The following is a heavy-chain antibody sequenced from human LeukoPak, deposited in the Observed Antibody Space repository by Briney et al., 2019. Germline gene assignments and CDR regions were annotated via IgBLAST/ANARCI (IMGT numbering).Heavy chain of an antibody. Sequence: GGSLRLSCAASGFTFSSYAMHWVRQAPGKGLEWISYISSSSSTIYYADSVKGRFTISRDNAKKSLYMQMSSLRAEDTAVYYCVRVGGAFDLWGQGTRVSVSS. V-gene: IGHV3-48*01. CDR2: ISSSSSTI. J-gene: IGHJ3*01. D-gene: IGHD3-16*01. CDR3: VRVGGAFDL. CDR1: GFTFSSYA.